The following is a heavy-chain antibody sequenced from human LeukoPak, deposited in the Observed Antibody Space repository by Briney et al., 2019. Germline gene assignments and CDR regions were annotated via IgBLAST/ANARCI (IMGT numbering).Heavy chain of an antibody. D-gene: IGHD3-22*01. J-gene: IGHJ2*01. Sequence: SETLSLTCTVSGGSISTFYWSWIRQPAGKGLEWIGHIDSSGSANYNPSLKSRVSMSVDTSKNQFSLKLNSVTAADTAVYYCARHQYYYDSSGYLNQYFDLWGRDTLVTVSS. CDR2: IDSSGSA. CDR3: ARHQYYYDSSGYLNQYFDL. CDR1: GGSISTFY. V-gene: IGHV4-4*07.